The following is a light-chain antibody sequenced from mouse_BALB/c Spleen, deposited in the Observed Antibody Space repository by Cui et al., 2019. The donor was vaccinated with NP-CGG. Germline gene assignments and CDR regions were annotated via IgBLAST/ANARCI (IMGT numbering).Light chain of an antibody. CDR2: GTK. J-gene: IGLJ1*01. V-gene: IGLV1*01. Sequence: QAVVTHESALTTSPGDTVTLTCRSSTGAVTTSNYANWVQEKPDHLFTGLIGGTKNRAPGVPARFSGSLIGDKAALTITGAQTEDEAIYFCALWYSNHWVFGGGTKLTVL. CDR1: TGAVTTSNY. CDR3: ALWYSNHWV.